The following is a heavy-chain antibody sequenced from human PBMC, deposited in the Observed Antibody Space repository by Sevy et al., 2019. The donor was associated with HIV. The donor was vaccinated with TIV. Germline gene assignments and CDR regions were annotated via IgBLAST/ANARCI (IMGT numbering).Heavy chain of an antibody. J-gene: IGHJ6*02. CDR3: ARLTTIPTSDLYGMDV. D-gene: IGHD4-17*01. V-gene: IGHV1-2*06. Sequence: ASVKVSCKASGYIFTDYCIHWVRQAPGKGLEWMARINSDSGVTNYAQRFQGEVTVSRDTSLNTAYLDLSRLKANDTAIYFCARLTTIPTSDLYGMDVWGQGTTVTVSS. CDR2: INSDSGVT. CDR1: GYIFTDYC.